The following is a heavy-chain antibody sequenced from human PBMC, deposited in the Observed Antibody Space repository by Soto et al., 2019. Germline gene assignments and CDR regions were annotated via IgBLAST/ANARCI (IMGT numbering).Heavy chain of an antibody. J-gene: IGHJ6*02. CDR3: AKALPNYDFWSGYNTGTTVSNGMDV. Sequence: QVQLVESGGGVVQPGRSLRLSCAASGFTFSSYGMHWVRQAPGKGLEWVAVISDDGSNKYYADSVKGRFTISRDNSKNTLYLQMNSLRAEDTAVYYCAKALPNYDFWSGYNTGTTVSNGMDVWGQGTTVTVSS. CDR2: ISDDGSNK. CDR1: GFTFSSYG. D-gene: IGHD3-3*01. V-gene: IGHV3-30*18.